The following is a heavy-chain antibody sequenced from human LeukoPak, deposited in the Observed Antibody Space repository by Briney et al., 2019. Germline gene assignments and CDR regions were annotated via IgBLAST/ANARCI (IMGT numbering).Heavy chain of an antibody. D-gene: IGHD6-19*01. CDR1: GFTFSSYA. CDR3: AKDDSSGWYGPTNWFDP. J-gene: IGHJ5*02. V-gene: IGHV3-23*01. CDR2: ISGSGGST. Sequence: GGSLRLSCAASGFTFSSYAMSWVRQAPGKGLEWVSAISGSGGSTYYADSVKGRFTISRDNSKNTLYLQMNSLRAEDTAVYHCAKDDSSGWYGPTNWFDPWGQGTLVTVSS.